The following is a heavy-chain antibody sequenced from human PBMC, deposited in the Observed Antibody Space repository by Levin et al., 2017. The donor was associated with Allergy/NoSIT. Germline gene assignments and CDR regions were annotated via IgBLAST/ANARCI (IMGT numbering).Heavy chain of an antibody. D-gene: IGHD5-18*01. V-gene: IGHV3-23*01. CDR1: GFTFSSYA. J-gene: IGHJ4*02. CDR3: AKDLASGGYSYGTFDY. Sequence: GGSLRLSCAASGFTFSSYAMSWVRQAPGKGLEWVSAISGSGGSTYYADSVKGRFTISRDNSKNTLFLQMNSLRAEDTAVYYCAKDLASGGYSYGTFDYWGQGTLVTVSS. CDR2: ISGSGGST.